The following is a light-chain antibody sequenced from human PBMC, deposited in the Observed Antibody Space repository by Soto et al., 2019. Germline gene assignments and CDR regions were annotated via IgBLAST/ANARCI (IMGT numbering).Light chain of an antibody. J-gene: IGLJ3*02. CDR2: DVT. CDR3: CSYAGSYTV. V-gene: IGLV2-11*01. Sequence: QSVLTQPRSVSGSPGQSVTISCTGTSSDVGGYNYVSWYQQHPGKAPKLMIYDVTKRPSGVPDRFSGSKSGNTASLTISGLPAEDEADYYCCSYAGSYTVFGGGTKVTVL. CDR1: SSDVGGYNY.